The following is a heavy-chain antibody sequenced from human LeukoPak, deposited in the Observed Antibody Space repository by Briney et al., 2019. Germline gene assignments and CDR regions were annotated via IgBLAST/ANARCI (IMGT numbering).Heavy chain of an antibody. CDR3: GPTLGYNYYMDV. J-gene: IGHJ6*03. D-gene: IGHD3-10*01. CDR1: GFSFNNYA. CDR2: ISGPGGST. Sequence: GGSLRLSCAASGFSFNNYAMSWVRQAPGKGLDWVSAISGPGGSTYYADSVKDRFTISRDNSKNTLYLQMNSLRAEDTAVYYCGPTLGYNYYMDVWGKGTTVTVSS. V-gene: IGHV3-23*01.